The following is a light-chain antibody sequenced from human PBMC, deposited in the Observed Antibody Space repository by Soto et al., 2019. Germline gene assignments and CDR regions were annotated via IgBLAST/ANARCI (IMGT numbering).Light chain of an antibody. CDR2: GAS. CDR3: QQYNNWPPTT. CDR1: QSVSSN. V-gene: IGKV3-15*01. J-gene: IGKJ2*01. Sequence: EIVMTQSPATLSVSPGERATLSCRASQSVSSNLAWYQQKPGQAPRLLIYGASTRATGIPARFSGSGSGIEFTLTISSLQSEDFAVYYCQQYNNWPPTTFGQGTKLEIK.